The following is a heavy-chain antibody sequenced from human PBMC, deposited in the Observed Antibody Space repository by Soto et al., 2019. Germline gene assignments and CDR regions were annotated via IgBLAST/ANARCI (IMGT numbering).Heavy chain of an antibody. Sequence: GWSLRLSCAASGFTFSSYGMHWVRQAPGKGLEWVAVIWYDGSNKYYADSVKGRFTISRDNSKNTLYLQMNSLRAEDTAVYYCAIGIGVAAGTVGYWGQGTLVTVS. V-gene: IGHV3-33*01. CDR1: GFTFSSYG. CDR3: AIGIGVAAGTVGY. CDR2: IWYDGSNK. D-gene: IGHD6-13*01. J-gene: IGHJ4*02.